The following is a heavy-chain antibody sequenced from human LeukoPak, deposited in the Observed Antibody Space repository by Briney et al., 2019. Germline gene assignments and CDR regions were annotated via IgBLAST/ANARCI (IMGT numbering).Heavy chain of an antibody. CDR1: GYTFTNYG. CDR2: ISVYSGNT. V-gene: IGHV1-18*01. Sequence: GASVKVSCKASGYTFTNYGINWVRQAPGHGLEWTGWISVYSGNTNYAQKLQGRVTMTTETSTNTAYMELRSLISDDTAVYYCARFDYSGNYYSRLVYYYHMDVWGKGTTVTVSS. J-gene: IGHJ6*03. D-gene: IGHD3-10*01. CDR3: ARFDYSGNYYSRLVYYYHMDV.